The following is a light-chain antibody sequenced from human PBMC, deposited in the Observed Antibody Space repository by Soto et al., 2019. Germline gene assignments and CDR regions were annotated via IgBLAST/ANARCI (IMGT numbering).Light chain of an antibody. V-gene: IGKV1-33*01. J-gene: IGKJ3*01. CDR1: QDSTNQ. CDR3: HQHDGVPQ. CDR2: DAS. Sequence: DIQMTQSPSSLSASVGDTVTITCQASQDSTNQLNWYQQKPGTAPKLLIYDASHLETGVPSRFSGSGSGTYFTLTISSLQPEDIATYYCHQHDGVPQFGPGTKVDF.